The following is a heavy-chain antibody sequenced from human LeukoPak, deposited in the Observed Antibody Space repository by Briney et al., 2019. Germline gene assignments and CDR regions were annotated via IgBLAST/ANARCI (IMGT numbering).Heavy chain of an antibody. CDR2: IYYSGST. CDR1: GGSISSYY. CDR3: ARGRRGGWFDP. Sequence: PSETLSLTCTVSGGSISSYYWSWIRQPPGKGLEWIGYIYYSGSTNYNPSLKSRATISVDTSKNQFSLKRSSVTAADTAVYYCARGRRGGWFDPWGQGTLVTVSS. V-gene: IGHV4-59*01. J-gene: IGHJ5*02. D-gene: IGHD3-10*01.